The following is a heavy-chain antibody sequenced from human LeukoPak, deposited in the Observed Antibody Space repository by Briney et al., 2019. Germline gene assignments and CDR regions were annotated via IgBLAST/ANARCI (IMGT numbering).Heavy chain of an antibody. J-gene: IGHJ4*02. V-gene: IGHV3-23*01. CDR2: ISGSGGST. CDR1: GFTFSSYS. Sequence: PGGSLRLSCAASGFTFSSYSMNWVRQAPGKGLEWVSAISGSGGSTYNADSVKGRFTISRDNSKNTLYLQMNSLRVEDTAVYYCAKNHFNYYDSSGSYFDYWGQGTLVTVSS. CDR3: AKNHFNYYDSSGSYFDY. D-gene: IGHD3-22*01.